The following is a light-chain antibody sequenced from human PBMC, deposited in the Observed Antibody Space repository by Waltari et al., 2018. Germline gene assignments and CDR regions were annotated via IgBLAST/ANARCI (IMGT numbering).Light chain of an antibody. CDR3: QYYGT. CDR1: QSISGW. V-gene: IGKV1-5*03. Sequence: DIQMTQSPPTLSASVGDRATITCRVSQSISGWLAWYQQKQGRAPKPLIFKASILASGIPSRFSGSGTGTEFTLTISSLQPNDFATYFCQYYGTFGQGTKVEIK. CDR2: KAS. J-gene: IGKJ1*01.